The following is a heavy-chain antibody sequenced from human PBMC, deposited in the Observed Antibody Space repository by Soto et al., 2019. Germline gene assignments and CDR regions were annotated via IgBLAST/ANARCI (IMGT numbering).Heavy chain of an antibody. CDR2: INTVSDT. V-gene: IGHV3-11*03. J-gene: IGHJ6*02. CDR1: GFMFSDDY. CDR3: ARGHYSMDV. Sequence: QVKLMQSGGGLVKPGGSLRLSCAASGFMFSDDYMTWIRQTPVRGLEWVAYINTVSDTNYADSVRGRFTIYRDNARNSLFLQMNSLRLEDSAVYYCARGHYSMDVWGQGTTVIVSS.